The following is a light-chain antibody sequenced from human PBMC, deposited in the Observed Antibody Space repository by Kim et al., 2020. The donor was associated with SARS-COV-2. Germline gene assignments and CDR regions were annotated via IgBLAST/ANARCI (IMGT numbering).Light chain of an antibody. CDR1: QSVSSD. J-gene: IGKJ4*01. Sequence: EIVMTQSPATLSLSPGGRATLSCRASQSVSSDVAWFRQKPGQPPRLLIYDASTRATGIPARFRGSGSGTDFTLTISSLEPEDFAIYYCQQRYNRPLTLGEGTKVDIK. V-gene: IGKV3-11*01. CDR2: DAS. CDR3: QQRYNRPLT.